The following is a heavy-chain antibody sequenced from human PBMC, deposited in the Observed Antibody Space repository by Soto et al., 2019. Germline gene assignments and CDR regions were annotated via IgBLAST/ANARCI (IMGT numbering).Heavy chain of an antibody. CDR2: IYPGDSDT. D-gene: IGHD3-3*01. J-gene: IGHJ4*02. V-gene: IGHV5-51*01. CDR3: ARSPLGDFWSGYHAPFDY. CDR1: GYSFTSYW. Sequence: GESLKISCKGSGYSFTSYWIGWVRQMPGKGLEWMGIIYPGDSDTRYSPSFQGQVTISADKSISTAYLQCSSLKASDTAMYYCARSPLGDFWSGYHAPFDYWGQGTLVTVSS.